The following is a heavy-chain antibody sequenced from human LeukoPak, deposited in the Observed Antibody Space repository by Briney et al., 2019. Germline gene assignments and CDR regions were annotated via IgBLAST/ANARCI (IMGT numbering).Heavy chain of an antibody. CDR2: ISSSSSYI. CDR3: ARGGELGDDFDY. D-gene: IGHD7-27*01. CDR1: GFTFSSYS. V-gene: IGHV3-21*01. Sequence: HPGGSLRISCAASGFTFSSYSMNGVRQAPGKGLEWVSSISSSSSYIYYADSVKGRFTISRDNAKNSLYLQMNSLRAEDTAVYYCARGGELGDDFDYWGQGTLVTVSS. J-gene: IGHJ4*02.